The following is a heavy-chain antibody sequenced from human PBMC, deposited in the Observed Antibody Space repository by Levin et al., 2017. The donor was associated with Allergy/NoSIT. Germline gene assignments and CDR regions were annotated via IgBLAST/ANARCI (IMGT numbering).Heavy chain of an antibody. CDR2: IYYSGST. CDR1: GGSISSSSYY. J-gene: IGHJ4*02. V-gene: IGHV4-39*01. D-gene: IGHD6-19*01. Sequence: SETLSLTCTVSGGSISSSSYYWGWIRQPPGKGLEWIGSIYYSGSTYYNPSLKSRVTISVDTSKNQFSLKLSSVTAADTAVYYCARQIVAGESGLDYFDYWGQGTLVTVSS. CDR3: ARQIVAGESGLDYFDY.